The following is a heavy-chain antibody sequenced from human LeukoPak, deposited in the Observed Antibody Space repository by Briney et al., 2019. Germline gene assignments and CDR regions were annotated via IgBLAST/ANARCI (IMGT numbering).Heavy chain of an antibody. J-gene: IGHJ4*02. V-gene: IGHV3-7*01. CDR1: GFTFSSYW. CDR2: IKQDGSEK. Sequence: PGGSLRLSCAASGFTFSSYWMSWVRQAPGKGLEWVANIKQDGSEKYYVDSVKGRFTISRDNAKNSLYLQMNSLRAEDTAVYYYASIPDIVVAEYYFDYWGQGTLVTVSS. D-gene: IGHD2-21*01. CDR3: ASIPDIVVAEYYFDY.